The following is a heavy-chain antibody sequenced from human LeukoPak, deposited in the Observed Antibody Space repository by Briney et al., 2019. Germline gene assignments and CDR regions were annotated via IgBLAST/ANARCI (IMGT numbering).Heavy chain of an antibody. CDR2: INHSGST. CDR3: ARGRIAAAGTVPNYFDY. J-gene: IGHJ4*02. Sequence: SETLSLTCAVYGVSFSGYYWSWIRPPPGKGLEWIGEINHSGSTNYNPSLKSRVTISVDTSKNQFSLKLSSVTAADTAVYYCARGRIAAAGTVPNYFDYWGQGTLVTVSS. V-gene: IGHV4-34*01. D-gene: IGHD6-13*01. CDR1: GVSFSGYY.